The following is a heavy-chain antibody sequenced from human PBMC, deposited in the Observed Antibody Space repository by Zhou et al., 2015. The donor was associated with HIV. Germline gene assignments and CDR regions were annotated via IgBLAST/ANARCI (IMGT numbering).Heavy chain of an antibody. CDR3: ARVRAGGVVVVAATHAFDI. CDR2: INAGNGNT. Sequence: QVQLVQSGAEEKKPGGASVKVSCKASGYTFTSYAMHWVRQAPGQRLEWMGWINAGNGNTKYSQKFQGRVTITRDTSASTAYMELSSLRSEDTAVYYCARVRAGGVVVVAATHAFDIWGQGTMVTVSS. D-gene: IGHD2-15*01. J-gene: IGHJ3*02. CDR1: GYTFTSYA. V-gene: IGHV1-3*05.